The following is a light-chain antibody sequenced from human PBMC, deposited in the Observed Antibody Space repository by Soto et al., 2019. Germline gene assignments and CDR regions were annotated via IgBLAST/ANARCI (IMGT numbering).Light chain of an antibody. Sequence: EIVLTQSPGTLSLSPGERATLSCRASQSGSSNYLAWYQQKPGQAPRLLIYGASSRATGIPDRFSGSGSGTDFTLTISRLEPEDFAVYYCQQYDRSPLTFGGGTKVEIK. J-gene: IGKJ4*01. CDR3: QQYDRSPLT. CDR2: GAS. CDR1: QSGSSNY. V-gene: IGKV3-20*01.